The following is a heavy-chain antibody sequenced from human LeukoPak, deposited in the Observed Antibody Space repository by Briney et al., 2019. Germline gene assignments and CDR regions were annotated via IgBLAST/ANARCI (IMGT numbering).Heavy chain of an antibody. Sequence: PGRSLRLSCAASGFTFSSYGMHWVRQAPGKGLEWVAVISYDGSNKYYADSVKGRFTISRDNSKNTLYLQMNSLRAEDTAVYYCAKVTRPTYYYDSSSAFDIWGQGTMVIVSS. CDR1: GFTFSSYG. V-gene: IGHV3-30*18. D-gene: IGHD3-22*01. CDR2: ISYDGSNK. CDR3: AKVTRPTYYYDSSSAFDI. J-gene: IGHJ3*02.